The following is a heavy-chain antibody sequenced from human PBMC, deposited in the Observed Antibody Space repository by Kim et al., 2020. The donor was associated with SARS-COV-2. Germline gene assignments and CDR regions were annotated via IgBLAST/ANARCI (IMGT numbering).Heavy chain of an antibody. V-gene: IGHV1-24*01. CDR1: GYTLTELS. CDR3: ATEVAVASRSSDYYYYYGMDV. Sequence: ASVKVSCKVSGYTLTELSMNWVRQAPGKGLEWMGGFHPEDGETIYAQTFKGRVTMTEDTSTDTAYMELSSLRSEDTDVYYCATEVAVASRSSDYYYYYGMDVWSQGTTVTGSS. J-gene: IGHJ6*02. CDR2: FHPEDGET. D-gene: IGHD6-19*01.